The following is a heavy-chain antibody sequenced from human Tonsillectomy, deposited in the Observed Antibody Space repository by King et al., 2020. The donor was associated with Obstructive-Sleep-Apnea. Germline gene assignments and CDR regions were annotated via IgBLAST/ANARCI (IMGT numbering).Heavy chain of an antibody. J-gene: IGHJ6*02. D-gene: IGHD1-26*01. CDR1: GASVSSFY. CDR3: ARVGETIYYYYGMDV. Sequence: VQLQESGPGLVEPSETLSLTCSVSGASVSSFYWSWIRQPAGKELEWIGRMYTSGSTDYNPSLKIRVSMSVDTSKNQFSLRLTSVTAADTAGYYCARVGETIYYYYGMDVWGHGTTVTVSS. CDR2: MYTSGST. V-gene: IGHV4-4*07.